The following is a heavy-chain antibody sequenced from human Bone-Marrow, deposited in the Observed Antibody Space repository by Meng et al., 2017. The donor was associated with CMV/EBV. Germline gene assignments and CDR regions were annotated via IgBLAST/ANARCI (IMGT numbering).Heavy chain of an antibody. CDR2: IYYSGST. CDR3: ARQLGYCSSTSCYNRSYYYYGMDV. CDR1: GGSISSYY. V-gene: IGHV4-59*01. Sequence: SETLSLTCTVSGGSISSYYWSWIRQPPGKGLECIGYIYYSGSTNYNPSLKSRVTISVDTSKNQFSLKLSSVTAADTAVYYCARQLGYCSSTSCYNRSYYYYGMDVWGQGTTVTVSS. J-gene: IGHJ6*02. D-gene: IGHD2-2*02.